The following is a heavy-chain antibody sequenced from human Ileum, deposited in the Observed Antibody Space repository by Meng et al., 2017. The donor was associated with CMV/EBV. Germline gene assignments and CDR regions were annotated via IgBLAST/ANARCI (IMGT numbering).Heavy chain of an antibody. V-gene: IGHV4-34*01. CDR1: GVSFSGSY. D-gene: IGHD3-10*01. CDR3: AKGGAYNRDY. Sequence: LTCVVHGVSFSGSYWSWIRQSPGKGLEWIGEISQVGITKYNPSLKSRVTITGDISKNQFSLKLTSVTAADTAVYYCAKGGAYNRDYWGQGTLVTVSS. CDR2: ISQVGIT. J-gene: IGHJ4*02.